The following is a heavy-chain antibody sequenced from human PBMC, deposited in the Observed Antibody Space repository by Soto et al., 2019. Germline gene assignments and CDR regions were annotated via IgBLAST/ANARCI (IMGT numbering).Heavy chain of an antibody. CDR2: ISSSSSTI. CDR1: GFTFSSYS. Sequence: GGSLRLSCAASGFTFSSYSMNWVRQAPGKGLEWVSYISSSSSTIYYADSVKGRFTISRDNAKNSLYLQMNSLRDEDTAVYYCARSIGRILRYFDWLTDYWGQGTLVTVSS. CDR3: ARSIGRILRYFDWLTDY. D-gene: IGHD3-9*01. J-gene: IGHJ4*02. V-gene: IGHV3-48*02.